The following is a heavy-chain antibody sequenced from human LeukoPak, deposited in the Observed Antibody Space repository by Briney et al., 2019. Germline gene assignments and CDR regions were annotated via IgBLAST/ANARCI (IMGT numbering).Heavy chain of an antibody. D-gene: IGHD3-10*01. J-gene: IGHJ4*02. CDR2: ISSSSSYI. CDR3: ARGRAYYYGSGSYLDY. CDR1: GFTFSSYS. Sequence: TGGSLRLSCAASGFTFSSYSMNWVRQAPGKGLEWVSSISSSSSYIYYADSVKGRFTISRDNAKNSLYLQMNSLRAEDTAVYYCARGRAYYYGSGSYLDYWGQGTLVTVSS. V-gene: IGHV3-21*01.